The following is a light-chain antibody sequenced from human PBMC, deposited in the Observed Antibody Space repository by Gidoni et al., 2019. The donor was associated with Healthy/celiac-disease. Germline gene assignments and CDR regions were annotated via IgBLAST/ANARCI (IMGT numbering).Light chain of an antibody. CDR2: AAS. Sequence: DIQMTQSPSSLSASVGDRVTITCRASQSISSYLTWYQQKPGKAPKLLISAASSLQSGVPSRFSGSGSGTDFTLTISSLQPEDFATYYCQQSYSTPWTFGQGTKVEIK. J-gene: IGKJ1*01. CDR1: QSISSY. CDR3: QQSYSTPWT. V-gene: IGKV1-39*01.